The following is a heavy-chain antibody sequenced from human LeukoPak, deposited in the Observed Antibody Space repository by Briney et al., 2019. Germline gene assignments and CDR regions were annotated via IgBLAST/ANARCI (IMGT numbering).Heavy chain of an antibody. J-gene: IGHJ3*02. V-gene: IGHV4-31*03. CDR1: GGSISSGGYY. CDR3: ARVGLCGGDCYSGDAFDI. Sequence: SETLSLTCTVSGGSISSGGYYWSWIRQHPGKGLEWIGYIYYSGSTYYNPSLKSRVTISVDTSKNQFSLKLSSVTAADTAVYYCARVGLCGGDCYSGDAFDIWGQGTMVTVSS. D-gene: IGHD2-21*02. CDR2: IYYSGST.